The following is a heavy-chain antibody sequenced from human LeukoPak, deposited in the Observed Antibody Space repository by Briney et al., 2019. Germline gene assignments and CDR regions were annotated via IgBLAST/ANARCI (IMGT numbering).Heavy chain of an antibody. CDR2: ICGSGGST. CDR1: GFTSSIHA. CDR3: AKGIVGATRKINFFDY. V-gene: IGHV3-23*01. Sequence: GGSLRLSCAASGFTSSIHAMSWVRHALGKGLEWVSAICGSGGSTYYADSVKGRFTISRDNSKNTLYLQMNSLRAEDTAVYYCAKGIVGATRKINFFDYWGQGTLVTVSS. D-gene: IGHD1-26*01. J-gene: IGHJ4*02.